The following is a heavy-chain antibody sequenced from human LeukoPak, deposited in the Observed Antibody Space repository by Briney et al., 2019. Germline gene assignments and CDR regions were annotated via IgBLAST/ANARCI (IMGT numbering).Heavy chain of an antibody. CDR3: ARDVTALDS. J-gene: IGHJ4*02. V-gene: IGHV3-7*01. Sequence: GGALRHSCAASLFTLSSYWISAVRQAPEKGVEWVAHINEGGREKYYVDTVWGRFTISRDNAKKSLYMQINTLRADDTAVYYSARDVTALDSWGEGDLVTVSS. CDR2: INEGGREK. D-gene: IGHD2-2*01. CDR1: LFTLSSYW.